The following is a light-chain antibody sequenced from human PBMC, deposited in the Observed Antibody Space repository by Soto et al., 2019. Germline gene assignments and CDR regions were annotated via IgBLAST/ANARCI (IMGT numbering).Light chain of an antibody. CDR3: QQSYSTTWT. CDR1: QSISRY. CDR2: AAS. V-gene: IGKV1-39*01. J-gene: IGKJ1*01. Sequence: DSQMTQSPSSLSSSLGDRVTITCRASQSISRYLNWYQQKPGKAPKLLIYAASSLQSGVPSRFSGSGSGTDFTLTISSLQHEDFATYYCQQSYSTTWTFGQGTKVDIK.